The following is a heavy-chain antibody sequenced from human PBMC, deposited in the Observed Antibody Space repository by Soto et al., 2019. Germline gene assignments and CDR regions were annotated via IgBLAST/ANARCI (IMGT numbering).Heavy chain of an antibody. V-gene: IGHV4-61*01. D-gene: IGHD1-20*01. J-gene: IGHJ6*02. CDR2: LYYSGST. CDR1: GDSVSSGSYF. Sequence: PSETLSLTCTVSGDSVSSGSYFWSWIRQPPGKGLEWIGYLYYSGSTNYNPSLKSRATISVDTSKNQFSLRLNSVTAADTAMYFCSAISGLKANSHYYYAVDVWGQGTTVTVSS. CDR3: SAISGLKANSHYYYAVDV.